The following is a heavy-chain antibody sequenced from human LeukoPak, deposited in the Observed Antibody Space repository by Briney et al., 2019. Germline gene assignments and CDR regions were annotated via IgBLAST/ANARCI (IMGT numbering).Heavy chain of an antibody. J-gene: IGHJ4*02. Sequence: PGGSLRLSCAASGFTFSIYAMNWVRRAPGKGLEWVSTISGTGGSTYYADSVKGRFTISRDTSKNTLYLQMNSLRAEDTAVYYCAKLQNKGFDYWGQGTLVTVSS. CDR2: ISGTGGST. V-gene: IGHV3-23*01. CDR3: AKLQNKGFDY. CDR1: GFTFSIYA.